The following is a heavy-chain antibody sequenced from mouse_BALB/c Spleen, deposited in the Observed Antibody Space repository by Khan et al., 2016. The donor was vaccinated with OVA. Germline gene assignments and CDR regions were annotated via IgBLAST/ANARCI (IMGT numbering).Heavy chain of an antibody. V-gene: IGHV3-2*02. CDR2: ISSSGST. J-gene: IGHJ4*01. D-gene: IGHD1-1*02. CDR3: ERGGTRYNYAMDY. CDR1: GYSITSDYA. Sequence: QLEESGPGLVKPSQSLSLTCTVTGYSITSDYAWNWIRQFPGNKLEWMGYISSSGSTNYNPALKSRTSITRDKSKNQFFLQLNSVTTEDTATYYCERGGTRYNYAMDYWGQGTSVTVSA.